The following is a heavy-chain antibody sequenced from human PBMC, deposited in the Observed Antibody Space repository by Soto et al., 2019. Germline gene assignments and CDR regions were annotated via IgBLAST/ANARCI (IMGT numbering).Heavy chain of an antibody. V-gene: IGHV3-9*01. J-gene: IGHJ6*02. CDR1: GFTFDDYA. CDR2: ISWNSGSI. Sequence: GGSLRLSCAASGFTFDDYAMHWVRQAPGKGLEWVSAISWNSGSIGYADSVKGRFTISRDNAKNSLYLQMNSLRAEDTALSYCASFTNIVRSSTTCYTGRQYYYYGMDVWGQGTTVTVSS. D-gene: IGHD2-2*02. CDR3: ASFTNIVRSSTTCYTGRQYYYYGMDV.